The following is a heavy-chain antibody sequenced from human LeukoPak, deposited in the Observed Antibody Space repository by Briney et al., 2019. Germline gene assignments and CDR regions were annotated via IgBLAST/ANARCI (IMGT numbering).Heavy chain of an antibody. CDR3: ARDNMVRVWATWYFGL. Sequence: SETLSLTCTVSGGSISSYYWSWIRQPAGKGLEWIGRIYTSGSTNYNPSLKSRVTMSVDTSKNQFSLKLSSVTAADTAVYYCARDNMVRVWATWYFGLWGRGTLVTVSS. D-gene: IGHD3-10*01. CDR1: GGSISSYY. J-gene: IGHJ2*01. CDR2: IYTSGST. V-gene: IGHV4-4*07.